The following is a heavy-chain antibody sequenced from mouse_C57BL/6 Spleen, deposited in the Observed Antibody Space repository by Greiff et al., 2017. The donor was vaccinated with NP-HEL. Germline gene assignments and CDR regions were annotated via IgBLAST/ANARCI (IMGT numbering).Heavy chain of an antibody. V-gene: IGHV1-50*01. CDR1: GYTFTSYW. Sequence: QVQLQQPGAELVKPGASVKLSCKASGYTFTSYWMQWVKQRPGQGLEWIGEIDPSDSYTNYNEKFKSKATLTVDKSSSTAYMQLSSLTSEDSAVYYCALHYYGSSYRDYWGQGTTLTVSS. CDR3: ALHYYGSSYRDY. J-gene: IGHJ2*01. D-gene: IGHD1-1*01. CDR2: IDPSDSYT.